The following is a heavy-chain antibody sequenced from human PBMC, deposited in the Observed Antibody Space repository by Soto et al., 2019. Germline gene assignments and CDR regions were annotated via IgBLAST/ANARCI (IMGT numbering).Heavy chain of an antibody. CDR3: ARHCSTTSCYRY. CDR1: GGSVSSGSYY. J-gene: IGHJ4*02. V-gene: IGHV4-61*01. D-gene: IGHD2-2*01. Sequence: PSETLSLTCTVSGGSVSSGSYYWSWIRQPPGKGLEWIGYIYYSGSTNYNPSLKSRVTISVDTSKNQFSLKLSSVTAADTAVYYCARHCSTTSCYRYWGQGTLVTVA. CDR2: IYYSGST.